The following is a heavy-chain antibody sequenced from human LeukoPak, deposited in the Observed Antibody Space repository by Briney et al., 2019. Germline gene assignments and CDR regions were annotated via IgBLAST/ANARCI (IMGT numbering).Heavy chain of an antibody. D-gene: IGHD3-10*01. CDR2: ISSSSSYI. J-gene: IGHJ6*04. V-gene: IGHV3-21*01. Sequence: GGSLRLSCAASGFTFSSYSMNWVRQAPGKGLEWVSSISSSSSYIYYADSVKGRFTISRDNAKNTLYLQMNSLRAEDTAVYYCARITMVRGVYYYYGMDVWGKGTTVTVSS. CDR3: ARITMVRGVYYYYGMDV. CDR1: GFTFSSYS.